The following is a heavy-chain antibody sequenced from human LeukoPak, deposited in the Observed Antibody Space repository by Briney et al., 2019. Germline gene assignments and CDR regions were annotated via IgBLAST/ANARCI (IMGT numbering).Heavy chain of an antibody. D-gene: IGHD1-26*01. J-gene: IGHJ4*02. CDR2: ISAYNGNT. V-gene: IGHV1-18*01. CDR3: ARDRYSGSYWALPD. Sequence: ASVKVSCKASGCTFTSYGISWVRQAPGQGLEWMGWISAYNGNTNYAQKLQGRVTMTTDTSTSTAYMELRSLRSDDTAMYYCARDRYSGSYWALPDWGQGTLVTVSS. CDR1: GCTFTSYG.